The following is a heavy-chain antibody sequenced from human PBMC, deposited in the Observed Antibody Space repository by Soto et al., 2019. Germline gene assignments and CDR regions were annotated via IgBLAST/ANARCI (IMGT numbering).Heavy chain of an antibody. CDR3: ARDNYGGDY. J-gene: IGHJ4*02. CDR1: GFTFSNYA. Sequence: QVQLVESGGGVVQPGRSPRLSCAASGFTFSNYAMHWVRQAPGKGLEWVAVISYAGSNKYYADSVKGRFTISRDNSKNTLYLQMDNLRAEDTAVYYCARDNYGGDYWGQGTLVTVSS. V-gene: IGHV3-30-3*01. D-gene: IGHD4-17*01. CDR2: ISYAGSNK.